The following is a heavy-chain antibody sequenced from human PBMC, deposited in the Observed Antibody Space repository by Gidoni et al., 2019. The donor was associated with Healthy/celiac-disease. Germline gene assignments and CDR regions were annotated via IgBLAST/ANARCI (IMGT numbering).Heavy chain of an antibody. CDR2: ISSSSSYT. V-gene: IGHV3-11*06. Sequence: QVQLVESGGGLVKPGGSLRLSCAASGFTFSDYYMSWIRQAPGKGLEWVSYISSSSSYTNYADSVKGRFTISRDNAKNSLYLQMNSLRAEDTAVYYCARDRELHEAFDIWGQGTMVTVSS. CDR3: ARDRELHEAFDI. CDR1: GFTFSDYY. D-gene: IGHD1-7*01. J-gene: IGHJ3*02.